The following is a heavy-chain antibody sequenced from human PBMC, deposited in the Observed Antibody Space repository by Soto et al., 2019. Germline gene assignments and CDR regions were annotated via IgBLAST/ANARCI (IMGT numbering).Heavy chain of an antibody. CDR2: ISSSNGYI. CDR3: ARDRFEYSSSSDFDY. Sequence: PGGSLRLSCAASGFTFSRYSMYWVRQAPGKGLEWVPSISSSNGYIYYADSVKGRFAISRDNAKNSLYLQMNSLRAEDTAVYYCARDRFEYSSSSDFDYWGQGTLVTVSS. J-gene: IGHJ4*02. CDR1: GFTFSRYS. V-gene: IGHV3-21*01. D-gene: IGHD6-6*01.